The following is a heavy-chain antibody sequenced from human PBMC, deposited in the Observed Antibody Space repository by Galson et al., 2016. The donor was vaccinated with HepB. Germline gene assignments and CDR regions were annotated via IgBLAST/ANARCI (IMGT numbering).Heavy chain of an antibody. Sequence: SETLSLTCTVSGDSISGYYWSWIRQPPGKGLEWIGYIYDTGSTNYNPSLKSRVTIAIDTSKNQFYLKLSSVTAADTAVYYCARAKGLPATGMGNFDYGGQGTLVTVS. D-gene: IGHD6-13*01. CDR2: IYDTGST. J-gene: IGHJ4*02. CDR3: ARAKGLPATGMGNFDY. V-gene: IGHV4-59*01. CDR1: GDSISGYY.